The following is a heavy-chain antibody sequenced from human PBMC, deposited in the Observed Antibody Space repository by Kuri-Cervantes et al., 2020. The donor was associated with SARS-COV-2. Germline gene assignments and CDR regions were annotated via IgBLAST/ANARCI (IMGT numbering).Heavy chain of an antibody. CDR1: GFTFSTYA. CDR3: AKRGDVTGTTWASLAGGSYDY. J-gene: IGHJ4*02. D-gene: IGHD1-7*01. V-gene: IGHV3-23*01. CDR2: ISGTGDSA. Sequence: GESLKISCAASGFTFSTYAMSWLRQSPGKGLELVSAISGTGDSAYYTDSVKGRFTVSRDSSKNTLYLQMNSLRVEDTAVYYCAKRGDVTGTTWASLAGGSYDYWGQGALVTVSS.